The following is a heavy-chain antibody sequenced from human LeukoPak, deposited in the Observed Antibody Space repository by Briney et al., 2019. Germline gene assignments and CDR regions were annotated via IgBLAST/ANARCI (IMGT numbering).Heavy chain of an antibody. CDR3: AHRPNTGVLWFGELMPPDDAFDI. CDR1: GFSLSTSGVG. V-gene: IGHV2-5*02. J-gene: IGHJ3*02. D-gene: IGHD3-10*01. Sequence: NVSGPTLVNPTQTLTLTCTFSGFSLSTSGVGVGWIRQPPRKALEWLALIYWDDDKRYSPSLKSRLTITKDTSKNQVVLTMTNMDPVDTATYYCAHRPNTGVLWFGELMPPDDAFDIWGQGTMVTVSS. CDR2: IYWDDDK.